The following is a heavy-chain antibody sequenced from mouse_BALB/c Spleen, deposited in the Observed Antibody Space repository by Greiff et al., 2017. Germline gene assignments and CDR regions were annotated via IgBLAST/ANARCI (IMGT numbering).Heavy chain of an antibody. J-gene: IGHJ4*01. CDR1: GFTFSSFG. Sequence: EVKVEESGGGLVQPGGSRKLSCAASGFTFSSFGMHWVRQAPEKGLEWVAYISSGSSTIYYADTVKGRFTISRDNPKNTLFLQMTSLRSEDTAMYYCARRLRDAMDYWGQGTSVTGSS. CDR2: ISSGSSTI. CDR3: ARRLRDAMDY. V-gene: IGHV5-17*02. D-gene: IGHD1-1*01.